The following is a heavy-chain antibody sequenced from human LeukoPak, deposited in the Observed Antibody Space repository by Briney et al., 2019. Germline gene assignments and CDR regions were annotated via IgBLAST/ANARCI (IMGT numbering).Heavy chain of an antibody. Sequence: ASVKVSCKASGYTFTGHYIHWVRQAPGQGLEWMGWINPNSGGTSCAQKFQGRVTLTRDTSISTAYMELSRLRSDDTAFYYCVREPYPPPWYYFDYWGQGTLVTVSS. V-gene: IGHV1-2*02. J-gene: IGHJ4*02. CDR3: VREPYPPPWYYFDY. CDR1: GYTFTGHY. CDR2: INPNSGGT. D-gene: IGHD2-8*02.